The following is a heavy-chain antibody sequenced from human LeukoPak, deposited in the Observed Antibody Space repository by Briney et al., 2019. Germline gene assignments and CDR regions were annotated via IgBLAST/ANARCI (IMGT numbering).Heavy chain of an antibody. Sequence: GGSLRLSCAASGFTFSSYEMNWVRQAPGKGLEWVSYISSSGSTIYYADSVKGRFTISRDNAKNSPYLQMNSLRAEDTAVYYCARTMYSGSYGGYFDYWGQGTLVTVSS. CDR3: ARTMYSGSYGGYFDY. CDR2: ISSSGSTI. D-gene: IGHD1-26*01. V-gene: IGHV3-48*03. CDR1: GFTFSSYE. J-gene: IGHJ4*02.